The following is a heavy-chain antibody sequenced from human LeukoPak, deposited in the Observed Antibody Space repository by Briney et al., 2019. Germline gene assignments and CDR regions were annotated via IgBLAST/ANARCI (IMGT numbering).Heavy chain of an antibody. CDR2: ISYDGSNK. CDR1: GFTFSSYA. V-gene: IGHV3-30*04. Sequence: EGSLRLSCAASGFTFSSYAMHWVRQAPGKGLEWVAVISYDGSNKYYADSVKGRFTISRDNSKNTLYLQMNSLRAEDTAVYYCARGPWYYDISRDAFDIWGQGTMVTVSS. J-gene: IGHJ3*02. CDR3: ARGPWYYDISRDAFDI. D-gene: IGHD3-9*01.